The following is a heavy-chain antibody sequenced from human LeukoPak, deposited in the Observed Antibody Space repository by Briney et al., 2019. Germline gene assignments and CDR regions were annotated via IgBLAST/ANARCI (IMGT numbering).Heavy chain of an antibody. Sequence: GGSLRLSCAASGFTFDDYGMSWVRQAPGKGLEWVSGINWNGGSTGYADSVKGRFTIFRDNAKNSLYLQVNSLRAEDTALYYCARATGIMITFGGVIVNDAFDIWGQGTMVAVSS. D-gene: IGHD3-16*02. CDR2: INWNGGST. J-gene: IGHJ3*02. V-gene: IGHV3-20*04. CDR3: ARATGIMITFGGVIVNDAFDI. CDR1: GFTFDDYG.